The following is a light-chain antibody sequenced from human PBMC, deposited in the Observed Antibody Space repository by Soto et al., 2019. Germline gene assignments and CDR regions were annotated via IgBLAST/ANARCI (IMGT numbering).Light chain of an antibody. CDR2: DAS. J-gene: IGKJ2*01. V-gene: IGKV3D-20*01. Sequence: EIVLTQSPATLSLSPGERATISCGASQSVSSSYLAWYQQKPGLAPTLLIYDASTRATAIPDRFSGSGSGTDFTLTISSLEPEDYAVYYCQQYGSSPPYTFGQGTKLEIK. CDR1: QSVSSSY. CDR3: QQYGSSPPYT.